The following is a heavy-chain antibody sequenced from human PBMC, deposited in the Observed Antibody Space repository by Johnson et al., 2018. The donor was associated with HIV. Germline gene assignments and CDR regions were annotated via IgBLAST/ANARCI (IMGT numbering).Heavy chain of an antibody. J-gene: IGHJ3*01. CDR1: GFTFSSYD. V-gene: IGHV3-NL1*01. Sequence: QVQLVESGGGVVQPGGSLRLSCVASGFTFSSYDMHWVRQAPGKGLEWVSGINWHGGSTGYADSVKGRFTISRDNSKNVLYLQMNSLRAEDTAVYYCARDVIDAFDFWGQGTMVTVSS. D-gene: IGHD2-21*01. CDR2: INWHGGST. CDR3: ARDVIDAFDF.